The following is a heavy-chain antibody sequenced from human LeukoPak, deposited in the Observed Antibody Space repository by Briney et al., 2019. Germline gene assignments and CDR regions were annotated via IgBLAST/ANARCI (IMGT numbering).Heavy chain of an antibody. CDR2: IYSGGTT. CDR3: ARDASDYWFFDL. D-gene: IGHD3-3*01. V-gene: IGHV3-66*01. Sequence: AGGSLRLSCAASGFTVSSNYMSWVRQAPGKGLEWVSVIYSGGTTYYADSVKGRFTISRDNAKNSLYLQMNSLRAEDTALYYCARDASDYWFFDLWSRGTLVTVSS. J-gene: IGHJ2*01. CDR1: GFTVSSNY.